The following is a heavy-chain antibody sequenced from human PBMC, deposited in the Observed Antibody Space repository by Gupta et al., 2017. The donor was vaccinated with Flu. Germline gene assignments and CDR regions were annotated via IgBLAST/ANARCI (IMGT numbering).Heavy chain of an antibody. Sequence: VRQAPGQGLEWMGRINPNSGGTNYAQKFQGRVTMTRDTSISTAYMELSRLRSDDTAVYYCARERPLSYCSSTSCPSAFDIWGQGTMVTVSS. CDR2: INPNSGGT. J-gene: IGHJ3*02. D-gene: IGHD2-2*01. CDR3: ARERPLSYCSSTSCPSAFDI. V-gene: IGHV1-2*06.